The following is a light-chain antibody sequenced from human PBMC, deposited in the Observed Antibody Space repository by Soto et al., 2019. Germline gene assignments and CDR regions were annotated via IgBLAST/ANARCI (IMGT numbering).Light chain of an antibody. CDR1: SSDVGGYNY. V-gene: IGLV2-14*01. CDR3: SSYTRSSTDV. Sequence: QSALTQPASVSGSPGQSITISCTGTSSDVGGYNYVSWYQQHPGKAPKLMIYDVSNRPSGVSNRFSGSKSGNTASLTISGSQAEDEADYYCSSYTRSSTDVFGTGTKVTVL. J-gene: IGLJ1*01. CDR2: DVS.